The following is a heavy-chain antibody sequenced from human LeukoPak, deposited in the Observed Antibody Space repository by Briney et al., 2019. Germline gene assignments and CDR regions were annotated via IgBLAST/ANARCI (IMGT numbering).Heavy chain of an antibody. CDR2: ISYDASNK. D-gene: IGHD5-18*01. CDR1: GFTFSRYG. Sequence: GGSLRLSCAASGFTFSRYGMHWVRQTPGKGLEWVAVISYDASNKYYADSVKGRFTISRDNSKNTLYLQMNSLRAEDTAVYYCAKSHGYSYGFDYWGQGTLVTVSS. J-gene: IGHJ4*02. CDR3: AKSHGYSYGFDY. V-gene: IGHV3-30*18.